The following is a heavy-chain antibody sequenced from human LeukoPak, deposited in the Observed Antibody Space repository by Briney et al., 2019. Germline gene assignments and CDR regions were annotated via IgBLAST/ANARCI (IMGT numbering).Heavy chain of an antibody. J-gene: IGHJ4*02. CDR3: ATDRDNSDWQKRFDS. V-gene: IGHV3-7*01. CDR1: GFTFSTYW. D-gene: IGHD2-21*02. Sequence: GGSLRLSCAASGFTFSTYWMNWYRQAPGKGLEWVGNINQDASEINYVDSVRGRFTISRDNAKNSLHLQMNNLRAEDTAVYYCATDRDNSDWQKRFDSWGQGILVTVSS. CDR2: INQDASEI.